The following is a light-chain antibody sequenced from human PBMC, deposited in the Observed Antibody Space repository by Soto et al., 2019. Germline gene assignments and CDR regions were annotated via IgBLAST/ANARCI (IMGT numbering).Light chain of an antibody. CDR2: LEGSGSY. Sequence: QPVLTQSSSSSASLVSSVKLTCTLSSGHSSYIIAWHQQQPGKAPRYLMKLEGSGSYNKGSGVPDRFSGSSSGADRYLTSSNLQSEDEADYYGETWDSNTVVFGGGTKLTV. CDR3: ETWDSNTVV. V-gene: IGLV4-60*03. CDR1: SGHSSYI. J-gene: IGLJ2*01.